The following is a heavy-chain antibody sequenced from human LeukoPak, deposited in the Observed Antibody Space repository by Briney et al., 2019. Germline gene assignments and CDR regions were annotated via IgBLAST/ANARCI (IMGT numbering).Heavy chain of an antibody. J-gene: IGHJ6*03. CDR2: IYRSGST. D-gene: IGHD2-2*01. Sequence: SETLSLTCTVSGYSISSGYYWVWIRQPPGKGLEWTGSIYRSGSTNYNPSLKSRVTISVDTSKNQSSLKVSSVTAADTAVYYCARGDCSSTICYSPMDVWGKGTTVTVSS. CDR1: GYSISSGYY. V-gene: IGHV4-38-2*02. CDR3: ARGDCSSTICYSPMDV.